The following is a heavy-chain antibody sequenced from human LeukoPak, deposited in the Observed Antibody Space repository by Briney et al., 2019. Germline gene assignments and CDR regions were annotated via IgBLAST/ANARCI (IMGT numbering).Heavy chain of an antibody. CDR2: IYPGDSAT. J-gene: IGHJ4*02. Sequence: GESLKISCRGSGYSFTAYWIAWVRQMPGKGLEWMATIYPGDSATTYSPSFQGQVTISADKSITTAYLQWSSLKASDTAMNYCARPAAGLGGFDYWGQGTLVTVSS. V-gene: IGHV5-51*01. D-gene: IGHD3-16*01. CDR1: GYSFTAYW. CDR3: ARPAAGLGGFDY.